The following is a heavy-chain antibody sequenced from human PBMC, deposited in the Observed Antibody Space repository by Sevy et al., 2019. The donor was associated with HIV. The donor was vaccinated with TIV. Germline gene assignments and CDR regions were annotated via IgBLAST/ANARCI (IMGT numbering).Heavy chain of an antibody. CDR3: ARNGGYADYGMDV. CDR1: GFTFSSYW. V-gene: IGHV3-48*01. CDR2: MNSITSTI. Sequence: GGSLRLSCAASGFTFSSYWLNWVRQAPGKGLEWLSYMNSITSTIYYADSVKGRFTISRDNAKNSVSLQMHSLRAEDTAVYYCARNGGYADYGMDVWGQGTTVTVSS. J-gene: IGHJ6*02. D-gene: IGHD2-2*01.